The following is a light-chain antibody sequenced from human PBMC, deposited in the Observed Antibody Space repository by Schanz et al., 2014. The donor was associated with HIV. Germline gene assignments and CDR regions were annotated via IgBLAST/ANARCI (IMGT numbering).Light chain of an antibody. Sequence: EIVLTQSPGTLSLSPGERGTLSCRASQSVKSNFIGWYQQKPGQAPRLLIFGASNRATGIPDRFSGGVSGTDFTLTISRLEPEDFAVYYCQQSGDSGGTFGGGTKVEIK. CDR3: QQSGDSGGT. CDR1: QSVKSNF. J-gene: IGKJ4*01. V-gene: IGKV3-20*01. CDR2: GAS.